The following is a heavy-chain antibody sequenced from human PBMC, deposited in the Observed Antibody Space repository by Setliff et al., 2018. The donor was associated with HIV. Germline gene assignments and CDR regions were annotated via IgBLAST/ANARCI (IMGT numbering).Heavy chain of an antibody. CDR3: ARLGDSGYDFRGYFDY. V-gene: IGHV4-4*08. J-gene: IGHJ4*02. CDR2: VHNSGDT. D-gene: IGHD5-12*01. Sequence: PGGSLRLSCAVSTFTVSLNYMIWVRQAPGKGLEWIGNVHNSGDTNYNPSLKSRVTISVDTTKNQFSLELNSVTAADTALYFCARLGDSGYDFRGYFDYWGQGKLVTVSS. CDR1: TFTVSLNY.